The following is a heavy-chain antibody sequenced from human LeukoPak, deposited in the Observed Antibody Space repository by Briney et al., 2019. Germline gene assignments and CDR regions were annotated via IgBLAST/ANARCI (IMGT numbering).Heavy chain of an antibody. D-gene: IGHD3-22*01. V-gene: IGHV4-59*01. CDR3: AREGYYDSSGYPDY. J-gene: IGHJ4*02. CDR1: GGSISSYY. Sequence: KPSETLSLTCTVSGGSISSYYWGWIRQPPGKGLEWIGYIYYSGSTNYNPSLKSRVTISVDTSKNQFSLKLSSVTAADTAVYYCAREGYYDSSGYPDYWGQGTLVTVSS. CDR2: IYYSGST.